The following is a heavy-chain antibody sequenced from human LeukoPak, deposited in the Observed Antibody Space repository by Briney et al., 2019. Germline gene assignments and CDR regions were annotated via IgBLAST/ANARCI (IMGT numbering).Heavy chain of an antibody. CDR3: AKDGRIAVAYFDY. J-gene: IGHJ4*02. D-gene: IGHD6-19*01. CDR1: GFTFSSYA. V-gene: IGHV3-23*01. CDR2: ISGSGGST. Sequence: GGSLRLSCAASGFTFSSYAMSWVRQAPGKGLGWVSAISGSGGSTYYADSVKGRFTISRDNSKNTLYLQMSSLRAEDTAVYYCAKDGRIAVAYFDYWGQGTLVTVSS.